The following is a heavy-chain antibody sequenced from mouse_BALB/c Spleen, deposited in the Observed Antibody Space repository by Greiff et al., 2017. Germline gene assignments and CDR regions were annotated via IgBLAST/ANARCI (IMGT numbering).Heavy chain of an antibody. Sequence: LQQSGPGLVKPSQSLSLTCTVTGYSITSDYAWNWIRQFPGNKLEWMGYISYSGSTSYNPSLKSRISITRDTSKNQFFLQLNSVTTEDTATYYCARSATMITFDYWGQGTTLTVSS. CDR1: GYSITSDYA. J-gene: IGHJ2*01. D-gene: IGHD2-4*01. CDR3: ARSATMITFDY. CDR2: ISYSGST. V-gene: IGHV3-2*02.